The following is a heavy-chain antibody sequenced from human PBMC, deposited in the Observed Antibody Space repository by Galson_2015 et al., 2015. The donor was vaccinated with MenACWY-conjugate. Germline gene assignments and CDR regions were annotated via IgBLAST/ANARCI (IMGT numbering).Heavy chain of an antibody. V-gene: IGHV3-74*03. CDR1: GLTFTIYS. CDR3: VPSSISPFGTYDGNVLDH. D-gene: IGHD3-16*01. J-gene: IGHJ4*02. Sequence: SLRLSCAASGLTFTIYSIHWVRQAPGQGPVWVSRLKSDGTTTYADLVKGRFTIPGDHAKNMFYLQMNSLRVEDTAVYYCVPSSISPFGTYDGNVLDHWGQGTLVTVSS. CDR2: LKSDGTT.